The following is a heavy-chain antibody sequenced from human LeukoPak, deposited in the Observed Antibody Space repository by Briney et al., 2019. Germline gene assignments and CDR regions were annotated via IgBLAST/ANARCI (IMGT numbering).Heavy chain of an antibody. Sequence: PSESLSLTCTVSGASVSSGSYYWTWLRQPPGKGLEWSGYIYYSSESTNYNPSLKSRVTISLDTSKKRYSLNLSSVTAADTAVYYCARGREGVGGFDYWGQGTLVTVSS. J-gene: IGHJ4*02. V-gene: IGHV4-61*01. CDR2: IYYSSEST. CDR3: ARGREGVGGFDY. CDR1: GASVSSGSYY. D-gene: IGHD3-16*01.